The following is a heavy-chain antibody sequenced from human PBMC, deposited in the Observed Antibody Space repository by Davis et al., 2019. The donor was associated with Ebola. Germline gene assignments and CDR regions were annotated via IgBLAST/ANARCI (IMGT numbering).Heavy chain of an antibody. Sequence: GESLKISCAASGFTVSSNYMSWVRQAPGKGLEWVSVIYSGGSTYYADSVKGRFIISRDNSKNTLYLQMNSLRAEDTAVYYCARAGTPDYWGQGTLVTVSS. CDR2: IYSGGST. D-gene: IGHD1-26*01. V-gene: IGHV3-53*01. CDR1: GFTVSSNY. CDR3: ARAGTPDY. J-gene: IGHJ4*02.